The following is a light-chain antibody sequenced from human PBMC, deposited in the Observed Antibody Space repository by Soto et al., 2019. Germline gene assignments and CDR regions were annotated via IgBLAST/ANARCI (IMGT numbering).Light chain of an antibody. V-gene: IGKV1-5*03. CDR3: QQYHIYSWT. CDR2: SAS. Sequence: DIQMTQSPSTLSASLGDRATLSCRASQDIGTWLAWYQQKPEKAPKVLIYSASHLESGVPSRFSASGSGTEFSLTSNSLQADDFATYYCQQYHIYSWTFGQGTKVDIK. CDR1: QDIGTW. J-gene: IGKJ1*01.